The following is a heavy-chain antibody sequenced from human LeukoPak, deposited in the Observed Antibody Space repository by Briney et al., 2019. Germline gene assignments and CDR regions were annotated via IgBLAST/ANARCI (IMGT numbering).Heavy chain of an antibody. CDR2: IIPIFGIA. V-gene: IGHV1-69*04. D-gene: IGHD4-17*01. J-gene: IGHJ4*02. CDR1: GGTFSSYA. CDR3: ARVGDGDLYYFDY. Sequence: GASVKVSCRASGGTFSSYAISWVRQAPGQGLEWMGRIIPIFGIANYAQKFQGRVTITADKSTSTAYMELSSLRSEDTAAYYCARVGDGDLYYFDYWGQGTLVTVSS.